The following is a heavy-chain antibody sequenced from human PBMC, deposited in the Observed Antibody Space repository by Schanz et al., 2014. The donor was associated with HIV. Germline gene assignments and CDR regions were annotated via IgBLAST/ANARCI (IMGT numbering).Heavy chain of an antibody. D-gene: IGHD3-22*01. J-gene: IGHJ4*02. CDR1: GFNFNNYA. Sequence: VQLLESGGGLVQPGGFLRLSCAASGFNFNNYAMTWVRQAPGKGLEWVSSISESGGRSYYADSVNGRFTISRDNSKNTLYLQMTTLRTEDTAVYYCAKPEYDSRGNSQSHFDSWGQGTLVTVSS. V-gene: IGHV3-23*01. CDR2: ISESGGRS. CDR3: AKPEYDSRGNSQSHFDS.